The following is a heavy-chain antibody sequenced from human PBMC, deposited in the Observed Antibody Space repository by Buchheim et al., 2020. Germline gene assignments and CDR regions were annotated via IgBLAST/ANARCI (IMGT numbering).Heavy chain of an antibody. CDR2: MDGSGRS. CDR1: GGSIFTYY. Sequence: QVQLQESGPGLVKPSETLSLTCSVSGGSIFTYYWSWIRQAPGKGLEWIGYMDGSGRSNYNPSLKSRVIISVDTSKNQFSLNLSSVTAADTAIYYCAKKRSDNWFDPWGQGTL. V-gene: IGHV4-59*01. CDR3: AKKRSDNWFDP. J-gene: IGHJ5*02.